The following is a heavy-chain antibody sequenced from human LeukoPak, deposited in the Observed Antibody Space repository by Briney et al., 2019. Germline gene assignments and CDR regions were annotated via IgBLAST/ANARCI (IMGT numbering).Heavy chain of an antibody. D-gene: IGHD1-1*01. CDR3: AREAGYNWNDGGWFDP. J-gene: IGHJ5*02. Sequence: SETLSLTCAVYGGSFSGYYWSWIRQPPGKGLEWIGEINHSGSTNYNPSLKSRVTISVDTSKNQFSLKLSSVTAADTAVYYCAREAGYNWNDGGWFDPWGQGTLVTVSS. CDR1: GGSFSGYY. CDR2: INHSGST. V-gene: IGHV4-34*01.